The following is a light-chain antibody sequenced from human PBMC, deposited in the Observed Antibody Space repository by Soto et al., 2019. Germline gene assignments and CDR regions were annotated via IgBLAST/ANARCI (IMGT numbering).Light chain of an antibody. CDR1: QSVGSF. J-gene: IGKJ1*01. Sequence: EIVLTQSPATLSLSPRERATLSCRASQSVGSFLVWYQQKPGQAPRLLIYDASNRATGIPARFSGSGSGTDFTLTISSLEPEDFAVYYCQQHSHWPPWTFGQGTRVEIQ. CDR3: QQHSHWPPWT. CDR2: DAS. V-gene: IGKV3-11*01.